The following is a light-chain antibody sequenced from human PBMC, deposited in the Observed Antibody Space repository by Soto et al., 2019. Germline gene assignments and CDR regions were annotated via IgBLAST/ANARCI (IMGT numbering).Light chain of an antibody. V-gene: IGLV2-14*01. J-gene: IGLJ2*01. CDR3: SSYTSSSSLV. CDR2: EVS. CDR1: SSDVGGYKY. Sequence: QSALTQPASVSGSPGQSITISCTGTSSDVGGYKYVSWYQQHPGTVPKLMIYEVSNRPSGVSHRFSGSKSGNTASLTISGLQAEDEADYYCSSYTSSSSLVFGGGTKLTV.